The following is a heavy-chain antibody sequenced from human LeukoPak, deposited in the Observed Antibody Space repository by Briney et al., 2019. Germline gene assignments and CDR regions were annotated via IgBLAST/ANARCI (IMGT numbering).Heavy chain of an antibody. CDR1: GFTVSSNY. D-gene: IGHD3-3*01. J-gene: IGHJ3*02. CDR3: ARDWPSEWQQMPDYDAVDI. CDR2: IYSGGST. Sequence: GGSLRLSGAASGFTVSSNYMSWVRQAPGKGLEWVSVIYSGGSTYYADSVKGRFTISRDNSKNTLYLQMNSLRAEDTAVYYCARDWPSEWQQMPDYDAVDIWGQGTMVTVSS. V-gene: IGHV3-53*01.